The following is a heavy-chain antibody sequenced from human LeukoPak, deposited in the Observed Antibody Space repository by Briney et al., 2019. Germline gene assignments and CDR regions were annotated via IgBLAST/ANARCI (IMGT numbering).Heavy chain of an antibody. CDR1: GYTLTDYY. J-gene: IGHJ4*02. CDR3: ARMAMDPAMVTNFFDL. CDR2: IHPSGGGT. D-gene: IGHD5-18*01. V-gene: IGHV1-46*01. Sequence: VASVKISCKASGYTLTDYYMYWVRQAPGQGPECMGVIHPSGGGTTYAQKFQGRVTLTKDTATSTVYIELSSLRSDDTAVYYCARMAMDPAMVTNFFDLWGQGTLLIVSA.